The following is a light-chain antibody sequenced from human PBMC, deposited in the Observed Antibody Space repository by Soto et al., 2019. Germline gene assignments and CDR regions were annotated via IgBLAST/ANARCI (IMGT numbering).Light chain of an antibody. J-gene: IGKJ4*01. CDR2: KTS. CDR1: QSVGTN. V-gene: IGKV3-15*01. CDR3: QQYANWPLT. Sequence: EVVMTQSPATVSVSPGERTSLSCRASQSVGTNLGWYQQKPGQAPRLLIAKTSTRSTGVPARFSGSGSGTEFNLTISSLQSEAIAVYYCQQYANWPLTFGGGTKVDIK.